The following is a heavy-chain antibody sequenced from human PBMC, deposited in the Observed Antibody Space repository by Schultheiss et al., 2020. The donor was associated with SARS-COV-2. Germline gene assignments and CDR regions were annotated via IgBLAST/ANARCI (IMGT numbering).Heavy chain of an antibody. CDR3: ARDRRLYYGSGSNGMDV. CDR1: GFTFSSYA. D-gene: IGHD3-10*01. V-gene: IGHV3-23*01. CDR2: ISGSGGST. J-gene: IGHJ6*02. Sequence: GGSLRLSCAASGFTFSSYAMSWVRQAPGKGLEWVSAISGSGGSTYYADSVKGRFTISRDNAKNSLYLQMNSLRAEDTAVYYCARDRRLYYGSGSNGMDVWGQGTTVTVSS.